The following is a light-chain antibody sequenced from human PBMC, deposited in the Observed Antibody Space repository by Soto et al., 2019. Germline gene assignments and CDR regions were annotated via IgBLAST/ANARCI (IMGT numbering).Light chain of an antibody. CDR2: DNS. Sequence: QSVLTQPPSVSGAPGQRVTISCSGSSSNIGAGFDVHWYRQLPGTAPKLLIYDNSNRSSGVPDRFSGSKSGTSASLAITGLQAEDEAEYYCQSYDSRLSAYVFGSGTKVTVL. J-gene: IGLJ1*01. CDR3: QSYDSRLSAYV. V-gene: IGLV1-40*01. CDR1: SSNIGAGFD.